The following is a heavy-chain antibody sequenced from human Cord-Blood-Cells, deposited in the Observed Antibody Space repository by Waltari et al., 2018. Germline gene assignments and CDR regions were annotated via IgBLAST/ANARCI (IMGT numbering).Heavy chain of an antibody. V-gene: IGHV3-48*03. Sequence: EVQLVESGGGLVQPGGSLRLSCAASGFTFSSYEMNWVRQAPGKGLEWVSYISSSGSTIYYADSVKGRFTISRDNAKNSLHLQMNSLRAEDTAVYYCARDGVLLWFGELFDYWGQGTLVTVSS. CDR3: ARDGVLLWFGELFDY. CDR1: GFTFSSYE. J-gene: IGHJ4*02. D-gene: IGHD3-10*01. CDR2: ISSSGSTI.